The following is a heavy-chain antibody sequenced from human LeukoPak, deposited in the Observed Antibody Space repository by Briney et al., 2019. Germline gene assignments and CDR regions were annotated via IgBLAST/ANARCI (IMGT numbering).Heavy chain of an antibody. CDR3: ARVEVIAAAVNWFDP. D-gene: IGHD6-13*01. Sequence: ASVKVSCKASGGTFSSYAISWVRQAPGQGLEWMGWINPNSGGTNYAQKFQGRVTMTRDTSISTAYMELSRLRSDDTAVYYCARVEVIAAAVNWFDPWGQGTLVTVSS. V-gene: IGHV1-2*02. CDR2: INPNSGGT. J-gene: IGHJ5*02. CDR1: GGTFSSYA.